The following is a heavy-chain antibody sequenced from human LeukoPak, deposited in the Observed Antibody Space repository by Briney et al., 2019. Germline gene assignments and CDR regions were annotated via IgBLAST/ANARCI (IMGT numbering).Heavy chain of an antibody. D-gene: IGHD2-21*01. J-gene: IGHJ6*02. CDR2: IWYDGSNK. CDR3: ARGKRESDSGYYYYGMDV. Sequence: GRSLRLSCAASGFTFSSYGMHWVRQAPGKGLEWVAVIWYDGSNKYYGDSVKGRFTISRDNSKKTLYLQMNSLRAEDTAVYYCARGKRESDSGYYYYGMDVWGQGTTVTVSS. V-gene: IGHV3-33*01. CDR1: GFTFSSYG.